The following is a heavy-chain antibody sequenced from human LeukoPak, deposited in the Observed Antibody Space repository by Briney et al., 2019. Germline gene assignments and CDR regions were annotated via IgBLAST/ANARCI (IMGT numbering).Heavy chain of an antibody. CDR1: GYSFTSYW. V-gene: IGHV5-51*01. D-gene: IGHD6-6*01. Sequence: NHGESLKISCKGSGYSFTSYWIGWVRQMPGKGLEWMGIIYPGDSDTRYSPSFQGQVTISADKSISTAYLQWSSLKASDTAMYYCARHKSSSSLDYFDYWGQGTLVTVSS. CDR3: ARHKSSSSLDYFDY. CDR2: IYPGDSDT. J-gene: IGHJ4*02.